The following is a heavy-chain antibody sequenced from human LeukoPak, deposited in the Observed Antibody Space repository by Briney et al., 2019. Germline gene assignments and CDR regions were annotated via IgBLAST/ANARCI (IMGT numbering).Heavy chain of an antibody. D-gene: IGHD3-22*01. CDR3: ARVRYYYDSSGLNDALDI. CDR2: ISSSSSYI. Sequence: GGSLRLSCGASGFTFSSYSMNWVRQAPGKGLEWVSSISSSSSYIYYADSVKGRFTISRDNAKNSLYLQMNSLRAEDTAVYYCARVRYYYDSSGLNDALDIWGQGTMVTVSS. CDR1: GFTFSSYS. V-gene: IGHV3-21*01. J-gene: IGHJ3*02.